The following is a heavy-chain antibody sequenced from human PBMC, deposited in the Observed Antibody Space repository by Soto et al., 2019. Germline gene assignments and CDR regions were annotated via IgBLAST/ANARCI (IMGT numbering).Heavy chain of an antibody. Sequence: GGSLRLSCTASGFTFSSYGMNWVRQAPGKGLEWVSSISSSSSTIYYADFVRGLFTISRDNAKNSLYLQLNSLRDEDTAVYYCAREISVAGGHFDYWGQGT. J-gene: IGHJ4*02. D-gene: IGHD6-19*01. CDR1: GFTFSSYG. CDR2: ISSSSSTI. V-gene: IGHV3-48*02. CDR3: AREISVAGGHFDY.